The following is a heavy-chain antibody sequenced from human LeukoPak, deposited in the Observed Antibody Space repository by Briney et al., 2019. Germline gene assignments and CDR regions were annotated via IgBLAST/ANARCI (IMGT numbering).Heavy chain of an antibody. J-gene: IGHJ4*02. Sequence: GGSLRLSCAASGFTFSSYAMSWVRQAPGKGLEWVSAISGSGGSTYYADSVKGRFTISRDNSKNTLYLQMNGLRAEDTAVYYCAKGAGYSYGYSYYFDYWGQGTLVTVSS. CDR3: AKGAGYSYGYSYYFDY. D-gene: IGHD5-18*01. V-gene: IGHV3-23*01. CDR2: ISGSGGST. CDR1: GFTFSSYA.